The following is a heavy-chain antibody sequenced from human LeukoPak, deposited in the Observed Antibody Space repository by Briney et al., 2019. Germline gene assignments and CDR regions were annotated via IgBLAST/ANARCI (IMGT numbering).Heavy chain of an antibody. CDR1: GYTFTDYY. CDR2: INPSGGST. V-gene: IGHV1-46*01. CDR3: ARDPGHCSSTSCYTLYYFDY. Sequence: GATVKISCKASGYTFTDYYMHWVQQAPGQGLEWMGIINPSGGSTSYAQKFQGRVTMTRDTSTSTVYMELSSLRSEDTAVYYCARDPGHCSSTSCYTLYYFDYWGQGTPVTVSS. D-gene: IGHD2-2*02. J-gene: IGHJ4*02.